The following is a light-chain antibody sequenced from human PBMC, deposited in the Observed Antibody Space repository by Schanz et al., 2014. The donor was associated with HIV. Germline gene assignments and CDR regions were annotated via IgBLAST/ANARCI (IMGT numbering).Light chain of an antibody. Sequence: QSVLTQSPSASASLGASVKLTCTLSSRHSSYAIAWHQQQPEKGPRYLMKLNSDGSHRKGDGIPDRFSGSSSGAERYLTISSLQSEDEADYYCQTWGTGIWVFGGGTKLTVL. J-gene: IGLJ3*02. CDR2: LNSDGSH. V-gene: IGLV4-69*01. CDR1: SRHSSYA. CDR3: QTWGTGIWV.